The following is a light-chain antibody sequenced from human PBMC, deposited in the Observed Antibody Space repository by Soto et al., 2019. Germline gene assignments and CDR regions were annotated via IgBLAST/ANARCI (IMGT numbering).Light chain of an antibody. V-gene: IGKV1D-13*01. CDR1: QGISSY. Sequence: AIQLTQSPSSRSASVGDRVTITCRASQGISSYLAWYQQKPGKAPKLLIYDASSLESGVPSRFSGSGSGTEFTLTISSLQSEDFAVYYCQQYNNWPPTFGQGTRLEIK. CDR2: DAS. CDR3: QQYNNWPPT. J-gene: IGKJ5*01.